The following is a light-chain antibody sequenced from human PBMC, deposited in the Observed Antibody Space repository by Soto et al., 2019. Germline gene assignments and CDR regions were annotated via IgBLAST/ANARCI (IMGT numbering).Light chain of an antibody. CDR2: WAS. CDR3: HPSYRTLHT. V-gene: IGKV4-1*01. J-gene: IGKJ2*01. Sequence: IVMTQSPDSLAVSLGERATINCRSSQSVFQSFHRKNLIAWYQQKPGQPPKLLFYWASARESGVPDRFSVSESGTDFTLNINSLQAEDVAVYYCHPSYRTLHTFGGGTKLEIK. CDR1: QSVFQSFHRKNL.